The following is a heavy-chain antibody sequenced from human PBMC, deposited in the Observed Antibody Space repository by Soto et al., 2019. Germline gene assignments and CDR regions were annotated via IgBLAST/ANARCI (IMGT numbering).Heavy chain of an antibody. D-gene: IGHD5-12*01. Sequence: QVQLVESGGGVVQPGRSLSLSCAASGFTFRNYVMHWVRQAPGKGLEWVAVISSDGSNKYYADSVEGRFTISRDNSKNTLYLQMNSLRIEDTAVYYCTKDRATHRNYWGQGTLVTVSS. J-gene: IGHJ4*02. CDR3: TKDRATHRNY. V-gene: IGHV3-30*18. CDR1: GFTFRNYV. CDR2: ISSDGSNK.